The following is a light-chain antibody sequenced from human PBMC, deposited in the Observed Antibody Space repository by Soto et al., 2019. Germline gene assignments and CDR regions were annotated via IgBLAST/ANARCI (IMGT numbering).Light chain of an antibody. CDR2: GAS. CDR3: HQVYTYPRT. V-gene: IGKV1-5*01. J-gene: IGKJ1*01. Sequence: DIQMTQSPPTLSASVGDRVTITCRASQGIVRWLAWYQQKPGKAPKLLIFGASTLQNGVPARFSGGGFGTEFTLTITSLQPEDFATYYCHQVYTYPRTFGQGTKV. CDR1: QGIVRW.